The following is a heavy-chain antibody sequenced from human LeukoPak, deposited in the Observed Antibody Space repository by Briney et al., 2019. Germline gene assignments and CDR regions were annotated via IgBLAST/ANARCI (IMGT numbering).Heavy chain of an antibody. Sequence: PSETLSPTCAVYGGSFSGYYWSWIRQPPGKGLEWIGEINHSGSTNYNPSLKSRVTISVDTSKNQFSLKLSSVTAADTAVYYCARGGGWSPREREDCTNGVCFWHRPSLYYYYYYMDVWGKGTTVTVSS. CDR3: ARGGGWSPREREDCTNGVCFWHRPSLYYYYYYMDV. CDR2: INHSGST. J-gene: IGHJ6*03. V-gene: IGHV4-34*01. D-gene: IGHD2-8*01. CDR1: GGSFSGYY.